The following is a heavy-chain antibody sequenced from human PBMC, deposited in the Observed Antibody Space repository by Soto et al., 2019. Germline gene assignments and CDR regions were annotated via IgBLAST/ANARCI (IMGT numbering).Heavy chain of an antibody. CDR3: ARGQSDSAGSSFGRRMDV. D-gene: IGHD3-10*01. V-gene: IGHV4-61*01. CDR2: TFVTGAT. J-gene: IGHJ6*02. Sequence: QVQLQESGPGLVKSSETLSLICFVSGEALGSGQSYWNWIRQAPGKGLEWIGQTFVTGATKYSAPLKSRVNTSVDTSQSQISLTLTSVPAADSDTYFCARGQSDSAGSSFGRRMDVWGQGTTVTVSS. CDR1: GEALGSGQSY.